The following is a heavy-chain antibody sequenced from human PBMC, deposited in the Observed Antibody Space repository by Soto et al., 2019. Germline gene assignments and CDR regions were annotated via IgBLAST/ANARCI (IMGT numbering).Heavy chain of an antibody. CDR1: GFAVSSNY. V-gene: IGHV3-66*01. Sequence: GGSLRLSCAASGFAVSSNYMSWVRQAPGKGLEWVSVIYSGGSTYYADSVKGRFTISRDNSKNTLYLQMNSLRAEDTAAYYCARERAVAEYLDYWGQGTLVTVSS. D-gene: IGHD6-19*01. CDR2: IYSGGST. CDR3: ARERAVAEYLDY. J-gene: IGHJ4*02.